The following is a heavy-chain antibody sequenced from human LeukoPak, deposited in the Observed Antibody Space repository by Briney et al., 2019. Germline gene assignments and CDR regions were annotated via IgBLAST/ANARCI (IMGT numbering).Heavy chain of an antibody. V-gene: IGHV3-21*01. J-gene: IGHJ3*02. Sequence: GGSLRLSCAASGFSFSSYTMNWVRQSPGKGLECVSSISSSGSYIYYADSVKGRFTISRDNAKNTLYLQMNSLRAEDTAVYYCTRRAAALDAFDIWGQGTMVTVSS. CDR1: GFSFSSYT. CDR3: TRRAAALDAFDI. D-gene: IGHD6-13*01. CDR2: ISSSGSYI.